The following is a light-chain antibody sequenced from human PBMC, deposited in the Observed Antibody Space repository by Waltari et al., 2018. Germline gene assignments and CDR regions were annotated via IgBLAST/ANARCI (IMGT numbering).Light chain of an antibody. CDR1: QSVLHNSNNKNY. J-gene: IGKJ1*01. CDR2: WAS. CDR3: QQYHSSPRT. Sequence: DIVMTQSPDSLAVSLGERATINCKSSQSVLHNSNNKNYLAWYQQKPGQPPKLLIYWASTRQSGVPDRFSGRGSGADFTLNSSSLQAEDVAVYYCQQYHSSPRTFGQGTKVEIK. V-gene: IGKV4-1*01.